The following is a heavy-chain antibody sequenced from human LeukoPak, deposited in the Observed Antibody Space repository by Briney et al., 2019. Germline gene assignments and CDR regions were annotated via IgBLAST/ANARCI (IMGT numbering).Heavy chain of an antibody. Sequence: MPSETLSLTCTVSGGSISNYYWSWIRQPPGRGLEWIGYIYYSGSTNYNPSLKSRVTISVDTSKNQFSLNLNSVTAADTAVYYCARDGIVGAPEAFDIWGQGTTVTVSS. J-gene: IGHJ3*02. V-gene: IGHV4-59*01. D-gene: IGHD1-26*01. CDR3: ARDGIVGAPEAFDI. CDR1: GGSISNYY. CDR2: IYYSGST.